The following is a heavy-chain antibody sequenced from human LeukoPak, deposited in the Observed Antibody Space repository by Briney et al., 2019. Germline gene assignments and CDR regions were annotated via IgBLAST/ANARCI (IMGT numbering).Heavy chain of an antibody. V-gene: IGHV4-59*01. CDR3: VRAYGSVVYYGMDV. CDR1: GGSISSYY. J-gene: IGHJ6*02. D-gene: IGHD3-16*01. Sequence: SETLSLTCTVSGGSISSYYWNWIRQPPGKGLEWIGYIYYSGSTNYNPSLKSRVTISVDTSKNQFSLKLSSVTAADTAVYYCVRAYGSVVYYGMDVWGQGTTVTVSS. CDR2: IYYSGST.